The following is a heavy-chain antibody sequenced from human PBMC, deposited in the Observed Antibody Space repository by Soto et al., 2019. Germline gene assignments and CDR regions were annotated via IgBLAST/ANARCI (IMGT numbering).Heavy chain of an antibody. V-gene: IGHV3-30-3*01. J-gene: IGHJ4*02. CDR2: ISYDGSNK. D-gene: IGHD1-26*01. CDR1: GFTFSSYA. Sequence: GGSLTLSCAASGFTFSSYAMHWVRQAPGKGLEWVAVISYDGSNKYYADSVKARFTISIDNSKNTLYLQMNSLRAEDTAVYFCARYSGKYQGPLEYWGQGTMVTVSS. CDR3: ARYSGKYQGPLEY.